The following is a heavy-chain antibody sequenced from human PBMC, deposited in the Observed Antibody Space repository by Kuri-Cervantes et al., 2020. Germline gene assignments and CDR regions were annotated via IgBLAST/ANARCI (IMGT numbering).Heavy chain of an antibody. CDR3: ARDTVTSGFAFDI. CDR2: IKQDGSEK. V-gene: IGHV3-7*01. J-gene: IGHJ3*02. CDR1: GFTFSNYW. D-gene: IGHD4-17*01. Sequence: GESLKISCAASGFTFSNYWMTWVRQAPGKGLEWVASIKQDGSEKFYVDSIKGRFTISRDNAKNSLYLQMNSLRAEDTAVYYCARDTVTSGFAFDIWGQGTMVTVSS.